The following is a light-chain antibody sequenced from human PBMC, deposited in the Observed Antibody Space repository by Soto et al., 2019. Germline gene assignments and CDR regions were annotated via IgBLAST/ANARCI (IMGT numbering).Light chain of an antibody. CDR1: QSVSNN. V-gene: IGKV3-15*01. Sequence: EIVMTQSPATLSVSPGETATLSCRASQSVSNNVAWYQQKPGQAPRLLIYRTSTRATGLPARFSGSGSGTDFTLTISSLQSEDSAVYYCQQYNSWSAITFGQGTRLEIK. CDR2: RTS. CDR3: QQYNSWSAIT. J-gene: IGKJ5*01.